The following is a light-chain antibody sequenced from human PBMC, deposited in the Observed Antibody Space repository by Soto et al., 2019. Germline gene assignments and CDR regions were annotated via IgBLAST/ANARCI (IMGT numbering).Light chain of an antibody. CDR3: QQYNSYSGT. CDR1: QSISSW. V-gene: IGKV1-5*03. Sequence: DIQMTRSPSTLSASVGDRVTITCRASQSISSWLAWYQQKPGRAPKLLIYKASSLESGVPSRFSGIGSGTDFTLTISSLQPDDFATYYCQQYNSYSGTFGQGTKLEIK. J-gene: IGKJ2*01. CDR2: KAS.